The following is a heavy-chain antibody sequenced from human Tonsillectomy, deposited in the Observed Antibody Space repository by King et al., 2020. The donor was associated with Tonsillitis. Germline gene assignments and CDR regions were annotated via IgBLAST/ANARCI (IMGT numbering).Heavy chain of an antibody. CDR1: GGTFSSYA. CDR2: IIPILGTA. V-gene: IGHV1-69*01. Sequence: QLVQSGAEMKKPGSSVKVSCKASGGTFSSYAINWVRQAPGQGLEWMGGIIPILGTANYAQKFQGRVTIIADESTSTAYMELSSLRSEDTAVYYCARDEGFCGSSISCYVYWGQGTLVTVSS. J-gene: IGHJ4*02. CDR3: ARDEGFCGSSISCYVY. D-gene: IGHD2-2*01.